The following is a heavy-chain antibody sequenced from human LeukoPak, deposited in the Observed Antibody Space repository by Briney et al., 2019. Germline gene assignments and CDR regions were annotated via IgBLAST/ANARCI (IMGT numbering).Heavy chain of an antibody. Sequence: ASVKVSCKASGFTFTSHDYNWVRQATGQGLEWMGWMNPNSGNTGYAQKFQGRVTMTRDTSITTVYMELSSLRSEDTAVYYCARDHEGDGYQYFDYWGQGTLVTVSS. J-gene: IGHJ4*02. CDR3: ARDHEGDGYQYFDY. CDR1: GFTFTSHD. V-gene: IGHV1-8*01. CDR2: MNPNSGNT. D-gene: IGHD5-24*01.